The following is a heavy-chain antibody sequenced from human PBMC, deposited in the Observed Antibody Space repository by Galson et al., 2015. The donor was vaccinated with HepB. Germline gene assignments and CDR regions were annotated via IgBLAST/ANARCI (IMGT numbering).Heavy chain of an antibody. Sequence: SLRLSCAASGSTFSDYYMSWIRQAPGKGLEWVSYISSSSTYTNYADSVKGRFTISRDNAKKSLYLQINSLRAEDTAVYYCARVADADYGDHSHFDYWGRGTLVTVSS. CDR3: ARVADADYGDHSHFDY. CDR1: GSTFSDYY. CDR2: ISSSSTYT. V-gene: IGHV3-11*06. D-gene: IGHD4-17*01. J-gene: IGHJ2*01.